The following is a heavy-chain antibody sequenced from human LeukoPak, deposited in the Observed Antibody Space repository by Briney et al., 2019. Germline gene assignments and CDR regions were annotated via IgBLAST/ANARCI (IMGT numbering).Heavy chain of an antibody. D-gene: IGHD3-3*01. CDR1: GFTFSSYA. V-gene: IGHV3-23*01. CDR3: AKASPITIFGVVNLFDY. J-gene: IGHJ4*02. Sequence: GGSLRLSCAASGFTFSSYAMSWVRQAPGKGLEWVSAISGSGGSTYYADSVKGRFTIPRDNSKNTLYLQMNSLRAEDTAVYYCAKASPITIFGVVNLFDYWGKGTLVTVSS. CDR2: ISGSGGST.